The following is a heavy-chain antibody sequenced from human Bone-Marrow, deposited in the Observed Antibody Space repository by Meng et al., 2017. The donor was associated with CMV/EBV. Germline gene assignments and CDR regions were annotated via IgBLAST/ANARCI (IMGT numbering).Heavy chain of an antibody. J-gene: IGHJ6*02. CDR3: ARDPGTFYHGMDV. CDR2: IKCDGSEK. D-gene: IGHD2/OR15-2a*01. CDR1: GFTFSSSW. Sequence: GESLKISCAASGFTFSSSWMHWDCQAPEKGLEWVADIKCDGSEKYYVDSVKGRLTISRDNAKNSLYLQVNSLRAEDTAVYYCARDPGTFYHGMDVWGQGTTVTVSS. V-gene: IGHV3-52*01.